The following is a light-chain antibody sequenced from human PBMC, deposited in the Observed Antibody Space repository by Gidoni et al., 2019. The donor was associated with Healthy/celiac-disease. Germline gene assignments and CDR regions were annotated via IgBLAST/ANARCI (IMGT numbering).Light chain of an antibody. Sequence: DIQMTQSPSSLSASVGDRVTITSQASQDISNYLKWYQQKPGKAPKLLIYDASNLETGVPSMFSGSGSGTDFTFTISSLQPEDIATYYCQQYDNLPPGFTFGPGTKVDIK. CDR2: DAS. CDR1: QDISNY. CDR3: QQYDNLPPGFT. J-gene: IGKJ3*01. V-gene: IGKV1-33*01.